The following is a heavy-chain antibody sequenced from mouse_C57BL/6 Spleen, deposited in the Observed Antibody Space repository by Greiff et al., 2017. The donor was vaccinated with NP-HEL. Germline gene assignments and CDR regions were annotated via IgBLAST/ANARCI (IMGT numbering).Heavy chain of an antibody. CDR3: AREGYYIYAMDY. D-gene: IGHD2-3*01. V-gene: IGHV1-81*01. CDR2: IYPRSGNT. J-gene: IGHJ4*01. Sequence: VKLVESGAELARPGASVKLSCKASGYTFTSYGISWVKQRTGQGLEWIGEIYPRSGNTYYNEKFKGKATLTADKSSSTAYMELRSLTSEDSAVYFCAREGYYIYAMDYWGQGTSVTVSS. CDR1: GYTFTSYG.